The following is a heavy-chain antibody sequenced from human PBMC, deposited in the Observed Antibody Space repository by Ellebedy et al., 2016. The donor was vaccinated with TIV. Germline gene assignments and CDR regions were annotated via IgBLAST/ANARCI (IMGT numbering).Heavy chain of an antibody. D-gene: IGHD3-16*01. V-gene: IGHV3-30*18. CDR2: ISYDGSNK. J-gene: IGHJ3*02. CDR3: AKLGGLSATGPAFDI. Sequence: GGSLRLSXAASGFTFSSYGMHWVRQAPGKGLEWVAVISYDGSNKYYADSVKGRFTISRDNSKNTLYLQMNSLRAEDTAVYYCAKLGGLSATGPAFDIWGQGTMVTVSS. CDR1: GFTFSSYG.